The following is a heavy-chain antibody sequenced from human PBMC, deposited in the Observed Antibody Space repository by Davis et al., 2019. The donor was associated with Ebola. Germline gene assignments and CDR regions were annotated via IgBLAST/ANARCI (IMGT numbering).Heavy chain of an antibody. V-gene: IGHV4-59*01. CDR3: ARGAWRDRSHDY. CDR2: IYYSGST. Sequence: PSETLSLTCTVSGGSISNYYWSWIRQPPGKGLEWIGYIYYSGSTNYNSSLKSRVTISIDTSNNQFSLRVNSVTAADTAVYYCARGAWRDRSHDYWGQGTLITVSS. CDR1: GGSISNYY. J-gene: IGHJ4*02.